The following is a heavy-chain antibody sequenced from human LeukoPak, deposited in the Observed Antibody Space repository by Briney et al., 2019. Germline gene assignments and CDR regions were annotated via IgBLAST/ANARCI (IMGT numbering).Heavy chain of an antibody. J-gene: IGHJ5*02. D-gene: IGHD1-26*01. CDR3: ARGGSRRSIWDTWFDP. CDR1: GGSFSDYY. Sequence: SETLSLTCAVYGGSFSDYYWGWIRQPPGKGLEWVGEINHSGITNYNPSLKSRVRISMDTSRNHFSLKVNSVTAADTAAYYCARGGSRRSIWDTWFDPWGQGTLVTVSS. V-gene: IGHV4-34*01. CDR2: INHSGIT.